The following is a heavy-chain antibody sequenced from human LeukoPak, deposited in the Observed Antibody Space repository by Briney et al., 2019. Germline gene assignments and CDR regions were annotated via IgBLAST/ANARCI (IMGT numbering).Heavy chain of an antibody. CDR1: GYTFSSYD. Sequence: ASVKVSCKASGYTFSSYDINWVRQATGQGLEWMGWMNPNSGDRGYAQKFQGRVTITRNTSISTAYMELSSLRSEDTAVYYCARDRATPSSTLDAFDIWGQGTMVTVSS. D-gene: IGHD2-2*01. V-gene: IGHV1-8*03. CDR2: MNPNSGDR. J-gene: IGHJ3*02. CDR3: ARDRATPSSTLDAFDI.